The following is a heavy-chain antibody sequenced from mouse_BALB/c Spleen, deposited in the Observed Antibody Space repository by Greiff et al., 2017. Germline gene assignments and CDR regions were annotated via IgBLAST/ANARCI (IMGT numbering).Heavy chain of an antibody. V-gene: IGHV5-17*02. CDR1: GFTFSSFG. Sequence: EVQLVESGGGLVQPGGSRKLSCAASGFTFSSFGMHWVRQAPEKGLEWVAYISSGSSTIYYADTVKGRFTISRDNPKNTLFLQMTSLRSEDTAMYYCAREDASYFDYWGQGTTLTVSS. J-gene: IGHJ2*01. CDR2: ISSGSSTI. D-gene: IGHD6-1*01. CDR3: AREDASYFDY.